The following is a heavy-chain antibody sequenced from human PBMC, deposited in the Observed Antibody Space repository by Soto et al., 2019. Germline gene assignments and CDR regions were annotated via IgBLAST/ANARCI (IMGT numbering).Heavy chain of an antibody. CDR1: GASIRSGGYY. CDR2: IYYSGGT. J-gene: IGHJ2*01. D-gene: IGHD3-10*01. V-gene: IGHV4-31*03. Sequence: PSETLSLTCSVSGASIRSGGYYWSWIRQTPGKGLEWIGYIYYSGGTYFNPSLRSRVTMSVDTSENQFSLKLSSVTAADTAVYHCARGGPGDGYFDLWGRGTLVTVSS. CDR3: ARGGPGDGYFDL.